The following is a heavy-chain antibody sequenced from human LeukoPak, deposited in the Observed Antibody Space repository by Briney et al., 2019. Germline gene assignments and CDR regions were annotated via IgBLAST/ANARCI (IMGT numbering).Heavy chain of an antibody. CDR1: GVSISNYY. D-gene: IGHD6-13*01. J-gene: IGHJ5*02. CDR2: INHSGST. V-gene: IGHV4-34*01. CDR3: ARGGLAAAGTEEWFDP. Sequence: SETLSLTCTVSGVSISNYYWSWIRQPPGKGLEWIGEINHSGSTNYNPSLKSRVTISVDTSKNQFSLKLSSVTAADTAVYYCARGGLAAAGTEEWFDPWGQGTLVTVSS.